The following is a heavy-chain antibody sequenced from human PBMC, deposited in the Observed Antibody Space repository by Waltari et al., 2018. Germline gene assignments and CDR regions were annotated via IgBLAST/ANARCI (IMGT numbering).Heavy chain of an antibody. V-gene: IGHV3-74*01. CDR1: GFTFSSYW. Sequence: EVQLVESGGGLVQPGGSLRLSCAASGFTFSSYWMHWVRQAPGKGLVWVSRINSDGSSTSYADSVKGRFTISRDNAKNTLYLQMNSLRAEDTAVYYCARDRDSSSWFDAFDIWGQGTMVTVSS. CDR3: ARDRDSSSWFDAFDI. CDR2: INSDGSST. D-gene: IGHD6-13*01. J-gene: IGHJ3*02.